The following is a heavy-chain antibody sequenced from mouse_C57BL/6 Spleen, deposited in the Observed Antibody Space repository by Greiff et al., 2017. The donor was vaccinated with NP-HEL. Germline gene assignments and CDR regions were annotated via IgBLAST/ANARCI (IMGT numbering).Heavy chain of an antibody. J-gene: IGHJ2*01. V-gene: IGHV1-54*01. CDR1: GYAFTNYL. CDR3: ARVGYGKYYFDY. CDR2: INPGSGGT. Sequence: QVQLQQSGAELVRPGTSVKVSCKASGYAFTNYLIEWVKQRPGQGLEWIGVINPGSGGTNYNEKFKGKATLTADKSSSTAYMQLSSLTSEDSAVYFCARVGYGKYYFDYWGQGTTLTVSS. D-gene: IGHD2-10*02.